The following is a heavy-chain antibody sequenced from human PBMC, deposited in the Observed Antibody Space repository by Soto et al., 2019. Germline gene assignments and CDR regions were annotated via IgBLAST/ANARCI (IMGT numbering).Heavy chain of an antibody. CDR2: MNPGSGYT. Sequence: QVQVVQSGAEVKKPGASVKVSCEASGYPFPTYDINWVRQATGQGLEWMGWMNPGSGYTGYAQKFQARVTMTRSTSTSTAYMELIRLTSEDTAVYYCAAIAVAGTDYWGQGTLVTVSS. CDR3: AAIAVAGTDY. V-gene: IGHV1-8*01. CDR1: GYPFPTYD. D-gene: IGHD6-19*01. J-gene: IGHJ4*02.